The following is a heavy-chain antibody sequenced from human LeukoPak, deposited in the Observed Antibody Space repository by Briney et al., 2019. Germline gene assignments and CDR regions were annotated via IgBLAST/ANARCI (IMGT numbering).Heavy chain of an antibody. V-gene: IGHV1-8*03. CDR3: ARGSFCGGDCYSYYFDY. J-gene: IGHJ4*02. CDR2: MNPNSGNT. CDR1: GYTFTSYD. D-gene: IGHD2-21*01. Sequence: GASVKVSCKASGYTFTSYDINWVRQATGQGLERMGWMNPNSGNTGYAQKFQGRVTITRNTSISTAYMELSSLRSEDTAVYYCARGSFCGGDCYSYYFDYWGQGTLVTVSS.